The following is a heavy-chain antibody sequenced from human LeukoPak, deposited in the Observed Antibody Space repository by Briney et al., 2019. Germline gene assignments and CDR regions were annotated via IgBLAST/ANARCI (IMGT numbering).Heavy chain of an antibody. CDR3: ARIYGSGMAARFDP. V-gene: IGHV4-30-4*01. D-gene: IGHD3-10*01. CDR2: IYYSGST. Sequence: PPETLSLTCTVSGGSISSGDYYWSWIRQPPGKGREWIGYIYYSGSTYYNPSLKSRVTISVDTSKNQFSLKLSSVTAADTAVYYCARIYGSGMAARFDPWGQGTLVTVSS. CDR1: GGSISSGDYY. J-gene: IGHJ5*02.